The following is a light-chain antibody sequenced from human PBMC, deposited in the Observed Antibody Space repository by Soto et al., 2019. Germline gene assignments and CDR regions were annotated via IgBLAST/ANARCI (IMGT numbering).Light chain of an antibody. J-gene: IGKJ1*01. CDR1: QGVSGSD. Sequence: LGSTQSPCTLYLSPGERATLSCRSSQGVSGSDLAWYQQKPGKAPRLLISGVSNRATGIPDRFSGSGSGTDFTLTISSLEPEDFALFYCHQYGISPPPFGPVGKVAIK. CDR2: GVS. V-gene: IGKV3-20*01. CDR3: HQYGISPPP.